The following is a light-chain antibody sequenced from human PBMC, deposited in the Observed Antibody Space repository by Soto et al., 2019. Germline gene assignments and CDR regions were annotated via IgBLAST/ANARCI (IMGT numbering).Light chain of an antibody. Sequence: EVVLTQSPATLSVSPGERATLSCRASQFLNRNLAWYQQKPGQAPRLVIYGASIRATGIPARFSGSESGTELTLTISSLQSEDFAVYYCQQYNKWPFIFGGGTKVEIK. V-gene: IGKV3-15*01. CDR3: QQYNKWPFI. J-gene: IGKJ4*01. CDR1: QFLNRN. CDR2: GAS.